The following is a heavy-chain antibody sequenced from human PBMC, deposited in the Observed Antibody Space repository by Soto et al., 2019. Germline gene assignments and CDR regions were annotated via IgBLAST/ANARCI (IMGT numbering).Heavy chain of an antibody. CDR3: AKDREGVTTD. Sequence: HWYGAVWVSSRNLALRRIRQAQGKGLEWVSAISGSGGSKYYAEIVKGWFTISRDNSKNTLYLQMNSLRGEETAVYYWAKDREGVTTDRGQGTLVLGSS. CDR2: ISGSGGSK. J-gene: IGHJ4*02. CDR1: WVSSRNLA. D-gene: IGHD1-26*01. V-gene: IGHV3-23*01.